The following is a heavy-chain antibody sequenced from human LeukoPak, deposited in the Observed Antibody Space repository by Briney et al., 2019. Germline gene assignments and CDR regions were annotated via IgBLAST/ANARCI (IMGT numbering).Heavy chain of an antibody. J-gene: IGHJ4*02. CDR3: ASIRGG. Sequence: GGSLRLSCAASGFTFNSYWMTWVRQAPGKGLEWVANIKRDGSEKLYVDSVKGRFAISRDNAKNSLYLQMNSLRVEDTAVYYCASIRGGWGQGTLVTVSS. D-gene: IGHD3-16*01. CDR2: IKRDGSEK. CDR1: GFTFNSYW. V-gene: IGHV3-7*03.